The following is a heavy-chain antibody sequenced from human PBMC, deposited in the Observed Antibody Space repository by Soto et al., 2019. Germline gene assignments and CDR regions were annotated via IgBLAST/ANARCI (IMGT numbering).Heavy chain of an antibody. Sequence: QVQLQESGPGLVKPSGTLSLSCAVSGGSISRSNWWTWVRQPPGKGLEWIGDIYYSGTTNYNPSLKSRVTILLDTSKNQFSLKLNSVTAADTAVYYCARFSVDYNFGSWGQGTLVTVSS. CDR1: GGSISRSNW. CDR2: IYYSGTT. D-gene: IGHD1-20*01. CDR3: ARFSVDYNFGS. V-gene: IGHV4-4*02. J-gene: IGHJ4*02.